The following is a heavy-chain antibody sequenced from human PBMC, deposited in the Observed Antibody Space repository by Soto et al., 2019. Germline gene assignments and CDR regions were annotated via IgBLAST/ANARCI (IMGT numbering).Heavy chain of an antibody. CDR2: IFSNDEK. CDR3: ARIRGYYDFWSGYSHYGMDV. J-gene: IGHJ6*02. Sequence: GPTLVNPTETLTLTCTVSGFSLSNARMGVSWIRQPPGKALEWLAHIFSNDEKSYSTSLKSRLTISKDTSKSQVVLTMTNMDPVDTATYYCARIRGYYDFWSGYSHYGMDVWGQGTTVTVSS. V-gene: IGHV2-26*01. D-gene: IGHD3-3*01. CDR1: GFSLSNARMG.